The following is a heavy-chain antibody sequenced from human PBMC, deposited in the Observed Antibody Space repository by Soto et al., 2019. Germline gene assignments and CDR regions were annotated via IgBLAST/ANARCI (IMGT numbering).Heavy chain of an antibody. J-gene: IGHJ6*02. CDR3: ARKGKIVATKYYYYGMDV. V-gene: IGHV1-18*01. Sequence: GASVKVSCKSSGYTFTSYGISWVRQAPGQGLEWMGWISAYNGNTNYAQKLQGRVTMTTDTSTSTAYMELRSLRSDDTAVYYCARKGKIVATKYYYYGMDVWGQGTTVTVS. CDR1: GYTFTSYG. CDR2: ISAYNGNT. D-gene: IGHD5-12*01.